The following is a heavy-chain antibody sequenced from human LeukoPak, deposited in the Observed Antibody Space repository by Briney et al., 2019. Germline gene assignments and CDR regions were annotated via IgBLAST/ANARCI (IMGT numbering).Heavy chain of an antibody. CDR3: AKLISGRWAFDY. CDR2: ISGSGGST. CDR1: GYSFSSYA. Sequence: GESLKISCKGSGYSFSSYAMSWVRQAPGKGLEWVSAISGSGGSTYYADSVKGRFIISRDNSKNTLYLQMNSLRAEDTAVYYCAKLISGRWAFDYWGQGTLVTVSS. D-gene: IGHD1-26*01. V-gene: IGHV3-23*01. J-gene: IGHJ4*02.